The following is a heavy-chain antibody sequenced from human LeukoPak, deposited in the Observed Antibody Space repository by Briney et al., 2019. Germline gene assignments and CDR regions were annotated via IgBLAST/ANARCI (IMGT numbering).Heavy chain of an antibody. CDR3: AALDHGHDY. Sequence: GGSLRLSCAASGFTFSSYWMHWVRQVPGEGLVWASRINSDGSSIAYADSVKGRFTISRDNGKDTLYLQMNSLRAEDTGVYYCAALDHGHDYWGQGTLVTVSS. V-gene: IGHV3-74*01. J-gene: IGHJ4*02. CDR1: GFTFSSYW. CDR2: INSDGSSI.